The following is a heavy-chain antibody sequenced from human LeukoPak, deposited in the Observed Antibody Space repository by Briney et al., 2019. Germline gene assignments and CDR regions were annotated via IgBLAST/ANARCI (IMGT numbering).Heavy chain of an antibody. V-gene: IGHV1-18*01. D-gene: IGHD2-2*01. CDR1: GYTFTNYG. CDR3: ARPNPGYCSSTSCYARIEDWFDP. CDR2: INPYNGNT. J-gene: IGHJ5*02. Sequence: ASVKVSCKASGYTFTNYGISWVRQAPGQGLEWMGWINPYNGNTDHAQNFQGRLTMTTDTSTSTAYMELRSLRSDDTAVYYCARPNPGYCSSTSCYARIEDWFDPWGQGTLVTVSS.